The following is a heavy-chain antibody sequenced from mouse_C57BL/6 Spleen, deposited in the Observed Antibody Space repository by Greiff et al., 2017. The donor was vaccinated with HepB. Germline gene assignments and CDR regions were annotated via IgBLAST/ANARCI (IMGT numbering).Heavy chain of an antibody. CDR3: ARGDYYGRS. D-gene: IGHD1-1*01. Sequence: QVQLQQPGAKLVRPGSSVKLSCKASGYTFTSYWMHWVKQRPIQGLEWIGNIDPSDSETHYNQKFKDKATLTVDKSSSTAYMQLSSLTSEDSAVYYCARGDYYGRSWGQGTLVTVSA. CDR2: IDPSDSET. CDR1: GYTFTSYW. V-gene: IGHV1-52*01. J-gene: IGHJ3*01.